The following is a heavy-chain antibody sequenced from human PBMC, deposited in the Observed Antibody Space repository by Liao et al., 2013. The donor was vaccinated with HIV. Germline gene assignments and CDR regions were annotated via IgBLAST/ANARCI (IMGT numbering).Heavy chain of an antibody. CDR2: IYDNGNT. CDR3: ARETGLARQYFHYQMDV. V-gene: IGHV4-39*07. D-gene: IGHD1-1*01. J-gene: IGHJ6*03. Sequence: QLQLQESGPGLVKPSETLSLTCTVSGGSINSATDYWTWIRQPPGKGLEWIGNIYDNGNTNYNPSLRSRVTMSLDAAKNRFSLRLTSVTAADTAVYYCARETGLARQYFHYQMDVWGKGTTVTVS. CDR1: GGSINSATDY.